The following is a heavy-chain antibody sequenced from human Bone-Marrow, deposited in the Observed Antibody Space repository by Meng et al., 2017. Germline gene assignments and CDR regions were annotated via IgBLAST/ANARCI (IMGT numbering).Heavy chain of an antibody. V-gene: IGHV4-39*07. CDR1: GGSISSSSYY. CDR3: ARAGSGIVVVLDP. J-gene: IGHJ5*02. CDR2: IYYSGST. D-gene: IGHD2-2*01. Sequence: QLQRQESGPGLVKPSETLSLTCTVSGGSISSSSYYWGWIRQPPGKGLEWIGSIYYSGSTYYNRSLKSRVTISVDTSKNQFSLKLSSVTAADTAVYYCARAGSGIVVVLDPWGQGTLVTVSS.